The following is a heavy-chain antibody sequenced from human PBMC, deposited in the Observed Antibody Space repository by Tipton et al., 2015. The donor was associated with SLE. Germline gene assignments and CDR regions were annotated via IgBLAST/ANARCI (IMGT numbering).Heavy chain of an antibody. V-gene: IGHV4-59*08. Sequence: TLSLTCTVSGVSISTYYWSWIRQPPGKGLEWIGYVHCSGSTKYSPSLEYRVTMSLDTAKNQFSLKLRSVTAADTAVYYCARLPDHSDSRDYWGQGTLVSVSS. CDR1: GVSISTYY. J-gene: IGHJ4*02. D-gene: IGHD6-13*01. CDR2: VHCSGST. CDR3: ARLPDHSDSRDY.